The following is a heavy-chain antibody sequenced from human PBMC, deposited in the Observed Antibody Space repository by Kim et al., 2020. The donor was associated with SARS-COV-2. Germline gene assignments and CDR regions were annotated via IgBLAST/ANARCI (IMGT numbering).Heavy chain of an antibody. Sequence: ASVKVSCKASGYTFTSYYMHWVRQAPGQGLEWMGIINPSGGSTSYAQKFQVRVTMTRDTSTSTVYMELSSLRSEDTAVYYCARGGATTVTTDYYYYGMDVWGQGTTVTVSS. CDR3: ARGGATTVTTDYYYYGMDV. J-gene: IGHJ6*02. CDR2: INPSGGST. D-gene: IGHD4-17*01. CDR1: GYTFTSYY. V-gene: IGHV1-46*01.